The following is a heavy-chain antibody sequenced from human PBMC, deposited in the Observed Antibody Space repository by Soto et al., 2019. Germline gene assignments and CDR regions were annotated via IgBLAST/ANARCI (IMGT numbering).Heavy chain of an antibody. CDR3: TTSPSVGV. CDR1: GFTVGNNY. CDR2: MYSGGGT. D-gene: IGHD6-19*01. Sequence: EVHLVESGGGLIQPGGSLRLSCAASGFTVGNNYMNWVRQAPGKGLEWVSLMYSGGGTYYADSVKGRFTMSRDSSKNTLYRQLYSLRAEDTAMYYCTTSPSVGVWGQGTTVTVSS. V-gene: IGHV3-53*01. J-gene: IGHJ6*02.